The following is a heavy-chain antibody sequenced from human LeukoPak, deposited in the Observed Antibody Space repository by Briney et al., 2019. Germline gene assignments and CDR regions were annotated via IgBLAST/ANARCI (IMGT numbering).Heavy chain of an antibody. Sequence: SVKVSCKASGGTFSSYAISWVRQAPGQGLEWMGRIIPIFGTANYAQKFQGRVTITTDESTSRAYLELSSLRSEDTAVYYCARDPGTRVVTPGVIWFDPWGQGTLVTVSS. CDR3: ARDPGTRVVTPGVIWFDP. J-gene: IGHJ5*02. D-gene: IGHD4-23*01. CDR1: GGTFSSYA. V-gene: IGHV1-69*05. CDR2: IIPIFGTA.